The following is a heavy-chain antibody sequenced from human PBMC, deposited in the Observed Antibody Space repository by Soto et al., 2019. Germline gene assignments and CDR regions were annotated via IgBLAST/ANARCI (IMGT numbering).Heavy chain of an antibody. V-gene: IGHV4-30-4*01. J-gene: IGHJ5*02. D-gene: IGHD4-17*01. CDR2: IYHSGST. CDR3: ARLRWEVEKKYFDT. Sequence: XQTLSISISVSGGSISSAEHYWSWIRQPPGKGLEWMVYIYHSGSTHYNPSLKSRITISIDTSTNRFSLNLTSVTAADTAVYFCARLRWEVEKKYFDTWGQGALVTVSS. CDR1: GGSISSAEHY.